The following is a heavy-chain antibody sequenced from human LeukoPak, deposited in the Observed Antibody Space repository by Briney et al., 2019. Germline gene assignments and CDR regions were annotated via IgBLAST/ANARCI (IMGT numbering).Heavy chain of an antibody. CDR3: AELGIIMIGGV. J-gene: IGHJ6*04. V-gene: IGHV3-9*01. D-gene: IGHD3-10*02. Sequence: GGSLRLSCAASGFTFDDYAMHWVRQAPGKGLEWVSGISWNSGNIGYADSVKGRFTISRDNSKNSLYLQMNSLRAEDTAVYYCAELGIIMIGGVWGKGTTVTIPS. CDR1: GFTFDDYA. CDR2: ISWNSGNI.